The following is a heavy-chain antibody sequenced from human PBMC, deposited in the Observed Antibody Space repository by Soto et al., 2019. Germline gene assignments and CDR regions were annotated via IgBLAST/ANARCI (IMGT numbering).Heavy chain of an antibody. J-gene: IGHJ4*02. CDR1: GGSISSYY. CDR2: IYYSGST. D-gene: IGHD3-22*01. Sequence: QVQLQESGPGLVKPSETLSLTCTVSGGSISSYYWSWIRQPPAKGLEWIGYIYYSGSTNYNPSLKSRVTISVDTSKNQFSLKLSSVTAADTAVYYCAAGGYYYDSSGERWGQRILVTVSS. V-gene: IGHV4-59*01. CDR3: AAGGYYYDSSGER.